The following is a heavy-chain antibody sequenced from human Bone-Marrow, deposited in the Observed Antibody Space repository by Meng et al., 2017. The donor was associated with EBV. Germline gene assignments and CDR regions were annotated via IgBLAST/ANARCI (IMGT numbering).Heavy chain of an antibody. CDR3: ATSNNWSDFHY. CDR1: GYNFTSYT. Sequence: QGELVQFGSGVKKPWASVNGFCKTSGYNFTSYTLNWVRQAPGQGLEGMGWINTNTGNPTYALGFTGRIVFSLDTSVSTAYLQISSLKADDTGVYYCATSNNWSDFHYWSQGTLVTVSS. J-gene: IGHJ4*02. D-gene: IGHD1-1*01. CDR2: INTNTGNP. V-gene: IGHV7-4-1*02.